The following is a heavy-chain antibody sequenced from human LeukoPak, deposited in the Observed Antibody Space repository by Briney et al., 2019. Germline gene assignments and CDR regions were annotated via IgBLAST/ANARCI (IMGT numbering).Heavy chain of an antibody. Sequence: GASVKVSCKVSGYTLTELSMHWVRQAPGKGLEWMGGFDPEDGETIYAQEFQGRVTMTEDTSTDTAYMELSSLRSEDTAVYYCATREWELLGFDYWGQGTLVTVSS. J-gene: IGHJ4*02. D-gene: IGHD1-26*01. CDR3: ATREWELLGFDY. CDR2: FDPEDGET. V-gene: IGHV1-24*01. CDR1: GYTLTELS.